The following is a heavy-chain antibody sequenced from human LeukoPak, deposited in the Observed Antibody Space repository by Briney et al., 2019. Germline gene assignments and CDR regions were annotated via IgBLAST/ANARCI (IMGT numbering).Heavy chain of an antibody. V-gene: IGHV4-34*01. Sequence: KTSETLSLTCAVYGGSFSGYYWSWIRQPPGKGLEWIGEINHSGSTNNNPSLKSRVTISVDTSKNQFSLKLSSVTAADTAVYYCARGEAPNVRGVIITTKTNWFDPWGQGTLVTVSS. CDR2: INHSGST. D-gene: IGHD3-10*01. CDR1: GGSFSGYY. J-gene: IGHJ5*02. CDR3: ARGEAPNVRGVIITTKTNWFDP.